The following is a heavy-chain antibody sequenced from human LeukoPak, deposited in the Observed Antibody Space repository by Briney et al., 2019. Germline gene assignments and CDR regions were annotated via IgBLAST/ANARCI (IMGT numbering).Heavy chain of an antibody. CDR1: GGSISSSSYY. J-gene: IGHJ5*02. D-gene: IGHD2-8*02. V-gene: IGHV4-39*01. CDR2: IYYSGST. CDR3: ARHTCTGGVCYAFWFDP. Sequence: SETLSLTCTVSGGSISSSSYYWGWIRQPPGKGLEWIGSIYYSGSTYYNPSLKSRVTISVDTSKNQFSLTLSSVTAADTAVYYCARHTCTGGVCYAFWFDPWGQGTLVTVSS.